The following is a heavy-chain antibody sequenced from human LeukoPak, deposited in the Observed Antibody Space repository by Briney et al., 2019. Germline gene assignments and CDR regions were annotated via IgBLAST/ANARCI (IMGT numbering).Heavy chain of an antibody. V-gene: IGHV4-4*09. CDR1: GGSISSYY. CDR2: IYTSGST. CDR3: AANYYYYMDV. J-gene: IGHJ6*03. Sequence: PSETLSLTCTVSGGSISSYYWSWIRQPPGKGLEWIGYIYTSGSTNYNPSLKSRVTISVDTSKNQFSLKLSSVTAADTAVYYCAANYYYYMDVSGKGTTVTVSS.